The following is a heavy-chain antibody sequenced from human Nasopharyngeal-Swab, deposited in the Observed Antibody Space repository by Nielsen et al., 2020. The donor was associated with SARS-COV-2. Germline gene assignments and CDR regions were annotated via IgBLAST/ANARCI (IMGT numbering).Heavy chain of an antibody. J-gene: IGHJ5*02. V-gene: IGHV3-30*18. CDR1: GFTFSSYG. CDR3: AKVYGGSEFDP. D-gene: IGHD4-23*01. Sequence: GESLKISCAASGFTFSSYGMHWVRQAPGKGLEWVALISYDGSNKYYADSVKGRFTISRDNSKNTLYLQMNGLRAEDTAVYYCAKVYGGSEFDPWGQGTLVTVSS. CDR2: ISYDGSNK.